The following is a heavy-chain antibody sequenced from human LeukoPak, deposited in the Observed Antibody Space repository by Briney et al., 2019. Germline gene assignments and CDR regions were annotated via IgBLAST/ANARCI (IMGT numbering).Heavy chain of an antibody. Sequence: ASVKVSCKPSGETFSSHDFNWVRQATGQGLEWMGWMNPKTGGTGYAQKFQGRVTMTRDTSIGTAYMELSSLTSEDTAIYYCARGPNYSLRSGSWTDYYMGVWGEGTTVTVSS. V-gene: IGHV1-8*01. CDR1: GETFSSHD. CDR3: ARGPNYSLRSGSWTDYYMGV. J-gene: IGHJ6*03. D-gene: IGHD3-3*01. CDR2: MNPKTGGT.